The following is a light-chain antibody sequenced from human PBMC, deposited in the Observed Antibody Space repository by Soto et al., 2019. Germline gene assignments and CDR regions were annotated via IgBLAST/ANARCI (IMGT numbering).Light chain of an antibody. Sequence: DIQMTQSPSSLSASVGDRVTITCQASQDISKYLNWYQQKPGKAPKLLIYDASNLERGVPSRFSGRGSGTDFTFTTSSLQPEDIATYYCQQFGNLPLTFGGGTKVEIK. V-gene: IGKV1-33*01. CDR3: QQFGNLPLT. CDR1: QDISKY. CDR2: DAS. J-gene: IGKJ4*01.